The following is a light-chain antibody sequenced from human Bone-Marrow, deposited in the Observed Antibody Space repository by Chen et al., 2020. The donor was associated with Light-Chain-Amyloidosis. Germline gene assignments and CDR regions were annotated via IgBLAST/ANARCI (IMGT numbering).Light chain of an antibody. CDR2: GAS. J-gene: IGKJ2*01. V-gene: IGKV3-20*01. CDR1: QTISSNF. Sequence: EIVLTQSPGTLSLSPGERVTLSCRDSQTISSNFLAWYQQKPGQAPRLLISGASRRATGIPDRFSGSGSGTDFSLTISRLAPEDFAVYYCQQYVSSPYTFGQGTKLEIK. CDR3: QQYVSSPYT.